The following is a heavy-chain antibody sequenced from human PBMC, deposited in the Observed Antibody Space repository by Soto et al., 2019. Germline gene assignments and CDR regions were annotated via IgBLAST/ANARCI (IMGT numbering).Heavy chain of an antibody. Sequence: ASVKVSCKASEYTFTDYYVHWVRQAPGQGLEWMGWINPNSSRSNYAQKFQGRVTMTRDTSISTAYMELSRLRSDDTAMYYCARVVSPPSCGRDVWGKGPRATVSS. J-gene: IGHJ6*04. CDR3: ARVVSPPSCGRDV. V-gene: IGHV1-2*02. CDR2: INPNSSRS. CDR1: EYTFTDYY.